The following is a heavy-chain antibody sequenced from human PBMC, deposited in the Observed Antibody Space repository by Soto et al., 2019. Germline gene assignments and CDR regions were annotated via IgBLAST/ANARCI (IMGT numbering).Heavy chain of an antibody. CDR3: ARDAEDQWLPKPYYYYGMDV. V-gene: IGHV3-33*01. CDR2: IWYDGSNK. D-gene: IGHD6-19*01. J-gene: IGHJ6*02. CDR1: GFTFSSYG. Sequence: QVQLVESGGGVVQPGRSLRLSCAASGFTFSSYGMHWVRQAPGKGLEWVAVIWYDGSNKYYADSVKGRFTISRDNSKNTLYLQMNSLRAEDTAVYYCARDAEDQWLPKPYYYYGMDVWGQGTTVTVSS.